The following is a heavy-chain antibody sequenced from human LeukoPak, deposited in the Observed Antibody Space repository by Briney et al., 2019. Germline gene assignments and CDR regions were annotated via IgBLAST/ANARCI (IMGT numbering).Heavy chain of an antibody. J-gene: IGHJ6*02. V-gene: IGHV3-21*01. D-gene: IGHD6-19*01. CDR2: ISGSSSYI. CDR3: AREPYSSGWSPPYYYYGMDV. CDR1: GFTLSSYS. Sequence: PGGSLRLSCAASGFTLSSYSMNWVRQAPGKGLEWVSSISGSSSYIYYADSVKGRFTISRDNAKNSLYLQMNSLRAEDTAVYYCAREPYSSGWSPPYYYYGMDVWGQGTTVTVSS.